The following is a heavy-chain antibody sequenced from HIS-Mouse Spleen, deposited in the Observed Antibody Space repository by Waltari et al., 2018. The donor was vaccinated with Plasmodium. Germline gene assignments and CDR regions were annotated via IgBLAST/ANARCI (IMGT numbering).Heavy chain of an antibody. J-gene: IGHJ2*01. V-gene: IGHV3-7*01. CDR1: GITFSSYW. CDR2: IKQDGSEK. Sequence: EVQLVESGGGLVQPGGSLRLSCATAGITFSSYWMSWVRPAPGKGLEWVANIKQDGSEKYYVDSVKGRFTISRDNAKNSLYLQMNSLRAEDTAVYYCASSWYWYFDLWGRGTLVTVSS. CDR3: ASSWYWYFDL. D-gene: IGHD6-13*01.